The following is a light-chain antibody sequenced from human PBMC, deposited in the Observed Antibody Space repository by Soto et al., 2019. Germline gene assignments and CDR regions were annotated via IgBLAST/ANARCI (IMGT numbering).Light chain of an antibody. CDR2: KTS. V-gene: IGKV1-5*03. J-gene: IGKJ2*01. CDR1: QSFGRW. CDR3: QEYKTGPGYN. Sequence: DIQMTQSPSTLAASVGDRVTITCRASQSFGRWLAWYQQKPGKAPELLIYKTSTLERGVPSRFSGSGSGTEFTLTITSLQPDDLATYYCQEYKTGPGYNFGQGTRLEI.